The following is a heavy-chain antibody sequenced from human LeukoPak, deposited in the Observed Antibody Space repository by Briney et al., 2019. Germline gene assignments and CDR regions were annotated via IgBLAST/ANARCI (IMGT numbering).Heavy chain of an antibody. D-gene: IGHD4-23*01. CDR3: ARPFYGGNSRDY. J-gene: IGHJ4*02. Sequence: SETLSLTCTVSGGSISNYYWSWIRQPPGKGLEWIGYIHYSGSTSYNPSLKSRVTISVDTSKNQFSLKLSSVTAADTAIYYCARPFYGGNSRDYWGQGTLVTVSS. CDR2: IHYSGST. CDR1: GGSISNYY. V-gene: IGHV4-59*12.